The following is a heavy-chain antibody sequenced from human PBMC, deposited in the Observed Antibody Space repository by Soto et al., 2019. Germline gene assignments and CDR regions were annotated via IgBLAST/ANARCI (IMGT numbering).Heavy chain of an antibody. CDR3: ARESGYYDSSGLRAY. V-gene: IGHV1-69*08. CDR1: GGTFSSYT. CDR2: IIPILGIA. Sequence: QVQLVQSGAEVKKPGSSVKVSCKASGGTFSSYTISWVRQAPGQGLEWMGRIIPILGIANYAQKFQGRVTITADKSTSTAYMELSSLRSEDTAVYYCARESGYYDSSGLRAYWGKGTLVTVSS. D-gene: IGHD3-22*01. J-gene: IGHJ4*02.